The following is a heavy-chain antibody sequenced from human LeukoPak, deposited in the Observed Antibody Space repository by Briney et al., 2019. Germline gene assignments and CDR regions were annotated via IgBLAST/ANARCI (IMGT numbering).Heavy chain of an antibody. J-gene: IGHJ1*01. CDR1: GGSISSGNYY. D-gene: IGHD4-23*01. CDR3: ARSVYGGNSFSEH. CDR2: IYTSGST. Sequence: SQTLSLTCSVSGGSISSGNYYWSWIRQPAGKGLEWIGRIYTSGSTNYNPSLKSRVTISVDTSKNQFSLKLSSVTAADTAVYYCARSVYGGNSFSEHWGQGTLVTVSS. V-gene: IGHV4-61*02.